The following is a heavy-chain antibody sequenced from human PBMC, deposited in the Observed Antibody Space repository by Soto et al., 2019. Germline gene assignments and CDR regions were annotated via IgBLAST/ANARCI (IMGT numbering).Heavy chain of an antibody. D-gene: IGHD1-1*01. CDR3: AKSVYPWNDGFFDY. CDR1: GFTFSTYG. V-gene: IGHV3-30*18. Sequence: QVQLVESGGGVVQPGRSLRLSCAASGFTFSTYGMHWVRQAPGKGLEWVAVISYDGNNKYYADSVKGRFTISRDNSKNTLYLQMSSRRAEDTAVYYCAKSVYPWNDGFFDYWGQGTLVTVSS. J-gene: IGHJ4*02. CDR2: ISYDGNNK.